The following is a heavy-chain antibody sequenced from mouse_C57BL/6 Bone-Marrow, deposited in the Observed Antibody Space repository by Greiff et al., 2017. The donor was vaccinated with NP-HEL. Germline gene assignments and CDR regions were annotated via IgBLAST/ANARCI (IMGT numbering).Heavy chain of an antibody. J-gene: IGHJ3*01. V-gene: IGHV1-81*01. CDR1: GYTFTSYG. CDR3: ARGAYYSNTWFAY. D-gene: IGHD2-5*01. Sequence: VQLQQSGAELARPGASVKLSCKASGYTFTSYGISWVKQRTGQGLEWIGEIYPRSGNTYYNEKFKGKATLTADKSSSTAYMELRSLTSEDSAVYFCARGAYYSNTWFAYWGQGTLVTVSA. CDR2: IYPRSGNT.